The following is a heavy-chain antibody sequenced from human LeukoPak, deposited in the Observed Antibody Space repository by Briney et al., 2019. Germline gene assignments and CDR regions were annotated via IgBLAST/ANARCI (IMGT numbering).Heavy chain of an antibody. CDR1: GGSFSGYY. CDR3: ARGPTTVTRAFDY. J-gene: IGHJ4*02. V-gene: IGHV4-34*01. CDR2: INHSGST. D-gene: IGHD4-17*01. Sequence: SETLSLTCAVYGGSFSGYYWSWIRQPPGKGLEWIGEINHSGSTNYNPSLKSRVTISVDTSKNQSSLKLSSVTAADTAVYYCARGPTTVTRAFDYWGQGTLVTVSS.